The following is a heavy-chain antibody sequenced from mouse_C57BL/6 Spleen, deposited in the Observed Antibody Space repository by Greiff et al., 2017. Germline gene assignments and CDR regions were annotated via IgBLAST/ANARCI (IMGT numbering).Heavy chain of an antibody. CDR3: ARPFITTVVGPFDY. CDR2: ISSGSSTI. CDR1: GFTFSDYG. J-gene: IGHJ2*01. V-gene: IGHV5-17*01. D-gene: IGHD1-1*01. Sequence: EVQLVESGGGLVKPGGSLKLSCAASGFTFSDYGMHWVRQAPEKGLEWVAYISSGSSTIYYADTVKGRFTISRDNAKNTLFLQMTSLRSEDTAMYYCARPFITTVVGPFDYWGQGTTLTVSS.